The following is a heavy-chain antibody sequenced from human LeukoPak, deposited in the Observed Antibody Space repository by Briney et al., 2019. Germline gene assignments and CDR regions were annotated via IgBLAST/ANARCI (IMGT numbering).Heavy chain of an antibody. V-gene: IGHV3-7*01. D-gene: IGHD3-10*01. CDR2: IKQDGSEK. Sequence: PGGSLRLSCAASGFTFSSYWMSWVRQAPGKGLEWVANIKQDGSEKYYVDSVKGRFTISRDNAKNSLYLQMNSLRAEDTAVYYCARSYYYGSGSYFALDYWGQGTLVTVSS. CDR1: GFTFSSYW. CDR3: ARSYYYGSGSYFALDY. J-gene: IGHJ4*02.